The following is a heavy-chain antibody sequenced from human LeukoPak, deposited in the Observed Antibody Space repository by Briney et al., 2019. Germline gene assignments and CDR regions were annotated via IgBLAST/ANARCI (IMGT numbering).Heavy chain of an antibody. D-gene: IGHD3-10*01. Sequence: GGSLRLSCAASGFTFSSYSMNWVRQAPGKGLEWVSGINWNGGSTGYADSVKGRFTISRDNAKNSLYLQMNSLRAEDTALYYCARVRLYGSGSYSDYWGQGTLVTVSS. CDR2: INWNGGST. V-gene: IGHV3-20*04. CDR3: ARVRLYGSGSYSDY. CDR1: GFTFSSYS. J-gene: IGHJ4*02.